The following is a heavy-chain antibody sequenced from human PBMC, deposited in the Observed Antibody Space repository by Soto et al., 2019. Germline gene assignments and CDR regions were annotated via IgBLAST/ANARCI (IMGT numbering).Heavy chain of an antibody. Sequence: QVQLQESGPGLVKPSETLSLTCTVSGGSISSYYWSWIRQPPGKGLEWIGYIYYSGSTNYNPSLNSRVPISVATSKTQFSLKLSSVAAADTAVYYCARGIRFLAWLSPYYFDYWGQGTLVTVSS. D-gene: IGHD3-3*01. V-gene: IGHV4-59*01. J-gene: IGHJ4*02. CDR3: ARGIRFLAWLSPYYFDY. CDR2: IYYSGST. CDR1: GGSISSYY.